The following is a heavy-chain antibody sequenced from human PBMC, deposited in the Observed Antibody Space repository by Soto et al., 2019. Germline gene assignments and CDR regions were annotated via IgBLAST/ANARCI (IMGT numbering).Heavy chain of an antibody. CDR2: ISANGQGI. V-gene: IGHV3-23*01. J-gene: IGHJ4*02. Sequence: PGGSLRLSCAASGFTFSTYALSWVRQAPGKGLEWVSAISANGQGIYYADSVKGRFTISRDNDKNTVYLEMNSLRAEDTAVYYCAKVFSPEGGNYFDYWGQGTLVTVSS. CDR3: AKVFSPEGGNYFDY. CDR1: GFTFSTYA.